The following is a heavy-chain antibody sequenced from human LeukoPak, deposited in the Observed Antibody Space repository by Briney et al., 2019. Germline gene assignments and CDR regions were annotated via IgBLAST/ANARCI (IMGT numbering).Heavy chain of an antibody. Sequence: PGGSLRLSCAASGFTFSDYEINWVRQAPGKGLEWVSSISGGGSTIKYADSVKGRLTISRDNAKNSVYLQMNSLRVEDTAVYHCARAYDVWGPGTMVTISS. J-gene: IGHJ3*01. CDR3: ARAYDV. CDR1: GFTFSDYE. CDR2: ISGGGSTI. V-gene: IGHV3-48*03.